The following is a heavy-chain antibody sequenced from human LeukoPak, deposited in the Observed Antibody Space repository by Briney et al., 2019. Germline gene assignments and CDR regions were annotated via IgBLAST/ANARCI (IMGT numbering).Heavy chain of an antibody. D-gene: IGHD3-10*01. CDR2: ISSSTSTI. J-gene: IGHJ4*02. CDR1: GFTFSSYS. CDR3: AKGARVGAGRYYFDY. V-gene: IGHV3-48*01. Sequence: GGSLRLSCAASGFTFSSYSMNWVRQAPGKGLEWVSYISSSTSTIYYADSVKGRFTISRDNARNSLYLHMNSLRAEDTAVYYCAKGARVGAGRYYFDYWGQGALVTVSS.